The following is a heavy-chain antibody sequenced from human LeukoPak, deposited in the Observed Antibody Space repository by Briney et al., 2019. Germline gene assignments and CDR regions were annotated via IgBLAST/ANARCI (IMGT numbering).Heavy chain of an antibody. CDR3: ARHGNWDPFDY. CDR2: IYYSGST. Sequence: PSETLSLTCTVSGGSINSSDYYWAWIRQPPGEGLEWIGTIYYSGSTYYKSSLKSRLTISVDSSKNQFSLKMISVTAADTGVYYCARHGNWDPFDYWGQGALVTVSS. J-gene: IGHJ4*02. D-gene: IGHD7-27*01. CDR1: GGSINSSDYY. V-gene: IGHV4-39*01.